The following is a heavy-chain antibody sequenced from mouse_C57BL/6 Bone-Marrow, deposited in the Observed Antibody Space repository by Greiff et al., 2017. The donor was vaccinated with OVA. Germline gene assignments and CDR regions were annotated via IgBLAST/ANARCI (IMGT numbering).Heavy chain of an antibody. V-gene: IGHV1-81*01. Sequence: VQLQQSGAELARPGASVKLSCKASGYTFTSYGISWVKQRTGQGLEWIGEIYPRSGNTYYNEKFKGKATLTADKSSSTAYMELRSLTSEDSAVYFCARREITTVVATDFDYWGQGTTLTVSS. CDR2: IYPRSGNT. CDR3: ARREITTVVATDFDY. CDR1: GYTFTSYG. J-gene: IGHJ2*01. D-gene: IGHD1-1*01.